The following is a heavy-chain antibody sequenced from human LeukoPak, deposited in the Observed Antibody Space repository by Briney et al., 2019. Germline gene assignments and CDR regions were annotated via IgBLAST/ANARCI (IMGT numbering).Heavy chain of an antibody. D-gene: IGHD1-7*01. J-gene: IGHJ3*02. CDR2: IYFSGSA. Sequence: PSETLSLTCTVSGGSISIGGYYWSWIRQNPGTGLERIGYIYFSGSAYYNPSLKSRVTISIDKSRNQFYLRLTSVTAADTAVYYCARHATTSEALDIWGQGTMVFVSS. CDR3: ARHATTSEALDI. V-gene: IGHV4-31*03. CDR1: GGSISIGGYY.